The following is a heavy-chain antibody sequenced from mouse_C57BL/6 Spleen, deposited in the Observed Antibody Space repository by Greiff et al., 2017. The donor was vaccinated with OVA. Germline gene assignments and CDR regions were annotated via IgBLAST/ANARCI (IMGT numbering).Heavy chain of an antibody. CDR3: ARGRLRDYAMDY. J-gene: IGHJ4*01. CDR1: GYTFTSYW. Sequence: VQLQQPGAELVKPGASVKLSCKASGYTFTSYWMHWVKQRPGQGLEWIGMIHPNSGSTNYNEKFKSKATLTVDKSSSTAYMQLSSLTSEDSAVYYCARGRLRDYAMDYWGQGTSVTASS. V-gene: IGHV1-64*01. CDR2: IHPNSGST. D-gene: IGHD2-4*01.